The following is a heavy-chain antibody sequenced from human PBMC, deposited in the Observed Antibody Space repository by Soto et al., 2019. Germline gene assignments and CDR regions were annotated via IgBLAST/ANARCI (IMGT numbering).Heavy chain of an antibody. J-gene: IGHJ4*02. V-gene: IGHV1-18*04. CDR3: ARRSYGDYVPFFDS. Sequence: QVQLVQSGGEVKKAGASVKVSCKASGYIFTSHGISWVRQAPGQGHEWMGWISPCNGNTKFAEKVQDRVTMTRDTSTSTAYMELRGLRPDDTAMYYCARRSYGDYVPFFDSWGQGALVTVSS. D-gene: IGHD4-17*01. CDR1: GYIFTSHG. CDR2: ISPCNGNT.